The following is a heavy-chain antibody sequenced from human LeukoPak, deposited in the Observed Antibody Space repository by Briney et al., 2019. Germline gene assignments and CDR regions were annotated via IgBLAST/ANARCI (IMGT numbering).Heavy chain of an antibody. Sequence: GGSLRLSCAASGFTFNTYTMNWVRQAPGKGLEWVSYISGSSGTIDYADSVRGRFTISRDNAKNSLYLQMNRLRGEDTAIYFCAREIPGRIAADCWGQGTLVTVSS. CDR3: AREIPGRIAADC. J-gene: IGHJ4*02. V-gene: IGHV3-48*01. D-gene: IGHD2-15*01. CDR2: ISGSSGTI. CDR1: GFTFNTYT.